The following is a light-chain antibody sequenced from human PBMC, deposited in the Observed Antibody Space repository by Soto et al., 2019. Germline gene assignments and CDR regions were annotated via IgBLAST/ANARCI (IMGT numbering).Light chain of an antibody. V-gene: IGLV2-11*01. CDR1: SSDVGAYNY. J-gene: IGLJ3*02. CDR2: DVS. Sequence: QSALTQPRSVSGSPGQSVTISCTGTSSDVGAYNYVSWYQQHPGKAPKVMIYDVSKRPSGVPDRFSGSRSGNTASLTISGLQAEDEADYYCCSYAGSYTSWVFGGGTKLTVL. CDR3: CSYAGSYTSWV.